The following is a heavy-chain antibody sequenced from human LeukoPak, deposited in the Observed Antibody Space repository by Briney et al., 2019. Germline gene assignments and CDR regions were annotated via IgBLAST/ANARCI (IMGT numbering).Heavy chain of an antibody. CDR3: VGGSYHDY. V-gene: IGHV3-7*01. D-gene: IGHD1-26*01. CDR2: IKEDESKK. CDR1: GFTFSRHW. J-gene: IGHJ4*02. Sequence: GGSLRLSCAASGFTFSRHWMSWVRQAPGKGLEWVANIKEDESKKHYVDSVKGRFTISRDNAKNSLYLQMNSLRTEDTAVYYCVGGSYHDYWGQGTLVTVPS.